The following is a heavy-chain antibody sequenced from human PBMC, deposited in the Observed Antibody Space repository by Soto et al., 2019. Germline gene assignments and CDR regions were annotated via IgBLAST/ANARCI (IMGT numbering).Heavy chain of an antibody. J-gene: IGHJ3*01. CDR1: GFTFSTYN. CDR3: VAAFDV. CDR2: ISSSASTI. Sequence: GGSLRLSCAASGFTFSTYNMNWVRQAPGKGLEWVSYISSSASTIYYADSVKGRFTISRDNAKNSLFLQVNSLRDEDTAVYYCVAAFDVWGRGTTVTVSS. V-gene: IGHV3-48*02.